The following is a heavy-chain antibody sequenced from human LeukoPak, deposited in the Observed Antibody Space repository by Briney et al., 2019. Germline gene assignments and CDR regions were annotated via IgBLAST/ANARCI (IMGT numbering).Heavy chain of an antibody. D-gene: IGHD2-15*01. Sequence: GGSLRLSCAAAGFTFSSYAMSWVRQAPGKGLEGVSHISSSGRTTDYADSVKGRFTISRENSKNTVYLQMKSLRAEDTAVYYCAKLCSGGSCYWNYWGQGTLVTVSS. J-gene: IGHJ4*02. V-gene: IGHV3-23*01. CDR1: GFTFSSYA. CDR2: ISSSGRTT. CDR3: AKLCSGGSCYWNY.